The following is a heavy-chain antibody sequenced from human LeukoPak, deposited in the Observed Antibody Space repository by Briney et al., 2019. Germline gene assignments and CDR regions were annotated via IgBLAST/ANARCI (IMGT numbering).Heavy chain of an antibody. CDR1: GFNFNTYT. J-gene: IGHJ4*02. CDR3: VRDGYNSGYLKALDY. Sequence: PGGSLRLSCAASGFNFNTYTMNWVRQAPGKGLEWVSSISSDSSYIYYADAVHGRFTVSRDNAKYSLYLQMNSLRAEDTAVFYCVRDGYNSGYLKALDYWGQGTLLTVSS. D-gene: IGHD5-18*01. CDR2: ISSDSSYI. V-gene: IGHV3-21*01.